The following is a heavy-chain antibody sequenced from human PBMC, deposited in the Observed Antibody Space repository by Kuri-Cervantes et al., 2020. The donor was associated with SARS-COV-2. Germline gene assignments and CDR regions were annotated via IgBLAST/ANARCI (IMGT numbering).Heavy chain of an antibody. Sequence: GESLKISCAASGFTFSSYAMHWVRQAPGKGLEWVSAISGSGGSTYYADSVKGRFTISRDNSKNTLYLQMNSLRAEDTAVYYCAKDHLLMDVWGKGTTVTVSS. V-gene: IGHV3-23*01. CDR2: ISGSGGST. J-gene: IGHJ6*04. CDR3: AKDHLLMDV. CDR1: GFTFSSYA.